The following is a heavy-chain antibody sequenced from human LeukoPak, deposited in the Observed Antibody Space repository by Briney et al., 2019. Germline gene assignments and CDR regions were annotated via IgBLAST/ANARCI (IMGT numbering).Heavy chain of an antibody. Sequence: KPSETLSLTCTVSGGSISSYYWSWIRQPPGKGLEWIGYIYYSGSTNYNPSLKSRVTISVDTSKNQFSLKLSSVTAADTAVYYCTRGPAAAAPGYWGQGTLVTVSS. CDR3: TRGPAAAAPGY. J-gene: IGHJ4*02. CDR2: IYYSGST. V-gene: IGHV4-59*12. CDR1: GGSISSYY. D-gene: IGHD2-2*01.